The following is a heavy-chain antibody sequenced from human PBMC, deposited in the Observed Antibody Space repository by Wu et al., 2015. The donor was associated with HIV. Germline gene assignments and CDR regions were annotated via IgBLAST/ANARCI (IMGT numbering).Heavy chain of an antibody. V-gene: IGHV1-69*12. CDR2: IIPIFGTA. Sequence: QVQLVQSGAEVKKPGSSVKVSCKASGGTFSSYAISWVRQAPGQGLEWMGGIIPIFGTANYAQKFQGRVTITADESTSTAYMELSSLRSEDTAVYYCARSIVVVPAAMGGLYYYYMDVWGKGTTVTVSS. J-gene: IGHJ6*03. CDR3: ARSIVVVPAAMGGLYYYYMDV. CDR1: GGTFSSYA. D-gene: IGHD2-2*01.